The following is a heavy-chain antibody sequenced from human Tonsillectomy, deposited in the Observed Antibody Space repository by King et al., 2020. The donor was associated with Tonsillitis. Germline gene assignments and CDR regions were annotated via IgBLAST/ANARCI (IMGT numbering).Heavy chain of an antibody. D-gene: IGHD6-19*01. J-gene: IGHJ4*02. Sequence: QLQLQESGPGLVKPSETLSLTCSVSGDSISGSTYYWGWIRQTPGKGLECSGSIYHRGDTYCHPSLRGRVTISLDTPKNQFSLRLSSVTAADTAVYYCARPSAAVAGNFDYWGQGSQVTVSS. CDR3: ARPSAAVAGNFDY. CDR2: IYHRGDT. CDR1: GDSISGSTYY. V-gene: IGHV4-39*01.